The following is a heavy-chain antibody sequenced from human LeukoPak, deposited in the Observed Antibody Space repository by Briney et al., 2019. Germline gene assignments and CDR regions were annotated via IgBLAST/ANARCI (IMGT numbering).Heavy chain of an antibody. Sequence: GGSLRLSCAGSGFTFTPYTLSWVRQAPGKGLEWVSSISGDGGSTYYADSVKGRFTISRDNSKNALFLQMNSLRAEDTAVYYCAKARGYCNGGSCYSVSRPSFYFYFGMDVWGQGTTVTVSS. CDR3: AKARGYCNGGSCYSVSRPSFYFYFGMDV. D-gene: IGHD2-15*01. J-gene: IGHJ6*02. CDR2: ISGDGGST. V-gene: IGHV3-23*01. CDR1: GFTFTPYT.